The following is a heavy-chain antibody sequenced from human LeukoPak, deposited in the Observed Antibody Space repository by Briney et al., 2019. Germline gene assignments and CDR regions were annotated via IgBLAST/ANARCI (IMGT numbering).Heavy chain of an antibody. J-gene: IGHJ4*02. Sequence: QPGGSLRLSCAVSGFIVSSNYMTWVRQAPGTGLEWVANIKQDGSEKYYVDSVKGRFTISRDNAKNSLYLQMNSLRVEDTAVYYCARKTGDCWGQGTLVIVSS. V-gene: IGHV3-7*01. D-gene: IGHD1-14*01. CDR3: ARKTGDC. CDR2: IKQDGSEK. CDR1: GFIVSSNY.